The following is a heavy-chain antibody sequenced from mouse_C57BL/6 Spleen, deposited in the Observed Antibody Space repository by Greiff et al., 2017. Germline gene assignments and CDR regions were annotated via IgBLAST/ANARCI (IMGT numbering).Heavy chain of an antibody. CDR3: ARRNYGNDY. CDR2: IDPSDSYT. CDR1: GYTFTSYW. J-gene: IGHJ2*01. V-gene: IGHV1-69*01. D-gene: IGHD1-1*01. Sequence: VQLQQPGAELVMPGASVKLSCKASGYTFTSYWMHWVKQRPGQGLEWIGEIDPSDSYTNYNQKFKGKSTLTVDKSSSTAYMQLSSLTSEDSAVYYCARRNYGNDYWGQGTTLTVSS.